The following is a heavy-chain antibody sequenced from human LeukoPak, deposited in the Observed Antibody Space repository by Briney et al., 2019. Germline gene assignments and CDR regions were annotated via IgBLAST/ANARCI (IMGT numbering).Heavy chain of an antibody. CDR1: GYTFTGYY. CDR3: ARRSGNYGWFDP. Sequence: GASVKVSCKASGYTFTGYYMHWVRQAPGQGLEWMGRINPNSGGTNYAQKFQGRVTITRDTSISTAYMELSRLRSDDTAVYYCARRSGNYGWFDPWGQGTLVTVSS. CDR2: INPNSGGT. D-gene: IGHD4-23*01. J-gene: IGHJ5*02. V-gene: IGHV1-2*06.